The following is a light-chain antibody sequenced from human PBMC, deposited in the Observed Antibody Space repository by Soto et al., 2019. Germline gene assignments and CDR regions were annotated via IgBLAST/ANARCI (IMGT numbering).Light chain of an antibody. Sequence: IVLTQSPGTLSLSPGERATLSCRASQSFSTTYLAWYQQKPGQAPGLLISGASSRATGIPDRFSASGSGTDFTLTINKLEPEDFAVYYCQHFGSSRTFGQGTKVDIK. CDR2: GAS. CDR3: QHFGSSRT. CDR1: QSFSTTY. V-gene: IGKV3-20*01. J-gene: IGKJ1*01.